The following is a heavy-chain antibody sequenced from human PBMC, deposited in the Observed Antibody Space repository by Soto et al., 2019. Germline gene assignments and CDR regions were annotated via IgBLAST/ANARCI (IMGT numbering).Heavy chain of an antibody. D-gene: IGHD2-15*01. CDR1: EGSISSGGYY. V-gene: IGHV4-31*03. Sequence: TLSLTSTVSEGSISSGGYYWSWIRQHPGKGLEWIGYIYYSGSTYYNPSLKSRVTISVDTPKNQFSLKLSSVTAADTAVYYCARDRGVVVVAATYYYGMDVWGQGTTVSVSS. J-gene: IGHJ6*02. CDR3: ARDRGVVVVAATYYYGMDV. CDR2: IYYSGST.